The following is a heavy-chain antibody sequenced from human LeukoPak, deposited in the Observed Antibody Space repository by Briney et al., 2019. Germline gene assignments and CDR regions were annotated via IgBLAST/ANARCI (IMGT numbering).Heavy chain of an antibody. J-gene: IGHJ6*03. CDR3: ARVKGYYDSSGYYPNGGYYYYYMDV. Sequence: SETLSLTCTVSGGSISSYYWSWIRQPAGKGLEWIGRIYTSGSTGYNPSLKSRVTMSVDTSKNQFSLKLSSVTAADTAVYYCARVKGYYDSSGYYPNGGYYYYYMDVWGKGTTVTVSS. D-gene: IGHD3-22*01. V-gene: IGHV4-4*07. CDR1: GGSISSYY. CDR2: IYTSGST.